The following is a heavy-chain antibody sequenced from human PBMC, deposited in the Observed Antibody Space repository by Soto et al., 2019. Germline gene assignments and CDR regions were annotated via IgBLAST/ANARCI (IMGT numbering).Heavy chain of an antibody. CDR1: GGTISSYY. V-gene: IGHV4-59*08. CDR2: IYYSGST. J-gene: IGHJ4*02. Sequence: SETLSLTCTVSGGTISSYYWSWIRQPPGKGLEWIGYIYYSGSTNYNPSLKSRVTISVDTSKNQFSLKLNSMTAADTAVYYCARHNYGSGSTYFDYWGQGTLVTVSS. D-gene: IGHD3-10*01. CDR3: ARHNYGSGSTYFDY.